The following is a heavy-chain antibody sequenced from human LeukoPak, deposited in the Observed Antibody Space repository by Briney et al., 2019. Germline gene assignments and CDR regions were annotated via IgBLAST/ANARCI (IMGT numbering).Heavy chain of an antibody. J-gene: IGHJ3*01. D-gene: IGHD2-2*01. CDR2: IRGSGDTT. CDR1: GFSSSDYI. V-gene: IGHV3-23*01. Sequence: GGCLRLSCAAPGFSSSDYILTWVRQAPGKGRWRGSGIRGSGDTTYYSDSVKGRFTISRDNSKTTLYLQMHSLSLKDTAVSYCAKAGSVPAGHDVDVGGQKATAIISS. CDR3: AKAGSVPAGHDVDV.